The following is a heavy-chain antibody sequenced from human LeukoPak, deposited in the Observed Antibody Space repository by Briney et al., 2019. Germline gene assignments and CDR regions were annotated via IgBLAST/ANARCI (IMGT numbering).Heavy chain of an antibody. CDR2: INSDGSWT. J-gene: IGHJ4*02. D-gene: IGHD1-26*01. V-gene: IGHV3-74*01. Sequence: GGSLRLSCAASGNYWMHWVRQAPGKGLLWVSHINSDGSWTSYADSVKGRFTISRDNGKNSLYLEMNSLRAEDTAMYYCARSMRRGSYDSWGQGALVTVSS. CDR1: GNYW. CDR3: ARSMRRGSYDS.